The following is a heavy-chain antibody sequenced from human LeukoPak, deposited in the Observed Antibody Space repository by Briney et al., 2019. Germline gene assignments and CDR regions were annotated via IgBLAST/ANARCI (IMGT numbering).Heavy chain of an antibody. CDR2: IYYSGST. J-gene: IGHJ5*02. CDR3: ARESLTWLQSRTSWFDP. Sequence: SETLSLTCTVSGGSIRSSNYFWGWIRQPPGKGLEWIGTIYYSGSTYYNPSLKSRVTISVDSSKNQFSLRLSSVTAADTAVYYCARESLTWLQSRTSWFDPWGQGTLVTVSS. D-gene: IGHD5-24*01. CDR1: GGSIRSSNYF. V-gene: IGHV4-39*07.